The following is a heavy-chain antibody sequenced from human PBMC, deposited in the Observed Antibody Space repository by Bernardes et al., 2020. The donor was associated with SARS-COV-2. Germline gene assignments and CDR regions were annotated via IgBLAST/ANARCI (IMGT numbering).Heavy chain of an antibody. J-gene: IGHJ6*02. Sequence: GGARRLSCVVSGFTFGDYWMSWVRQAPQKGLEWVANIKQDGGDQYYGDSVKGRFTVSRDNAKNSLYLQMTSLRAEDTAVYYCARDRFGLRYFHWLLDKQAGDYGMDVWGQGTTVIVSS. CDR1: GFTFGDYW. V-gene: IGHV3-7*01. CDR3: ARDRFGLRYFHWLLDKQAGDYGMDV. D-gene: IGHD3-9*01. CDR2: IKQDGGDQ.